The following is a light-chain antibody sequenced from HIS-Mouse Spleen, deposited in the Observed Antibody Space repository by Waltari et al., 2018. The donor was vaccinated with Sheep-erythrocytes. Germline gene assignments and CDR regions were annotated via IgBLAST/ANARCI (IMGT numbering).Light chain of an antibody. J-gene: IGKJ2*01. CDR3: LQDYNYPYT. V-gene: IGKV1-6*01. CDR1: QGIRND. Sequence: AIQMTQSPSSLSASAGDRVTITCRASQGIRNDLGWYQQKPGKAPKVLICAASSLQSGVPARFSGSGSGTDFTLTISSLQPEDFATYYCLQDYNYPYTVGQGTKLEIK. CDR2: AAS.